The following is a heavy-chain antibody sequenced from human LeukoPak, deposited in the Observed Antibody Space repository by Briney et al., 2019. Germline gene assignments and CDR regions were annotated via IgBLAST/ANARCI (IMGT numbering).Heavy chain of an antibody. V-gene: IGHV3-30*02. J-gene: IGHJ4*02. CDR2: IRYDGSNK. CDR1: GFTFSSYG. CDR3: AKDRSFLENSGSYYSD. Sequence: GGSLRLSCAASGFTFSSYGMHWVRQAPGKGLEWVAFIRYDGSNKYYADSVKGRFTISRDNSKNTLYLQMNSLRAEDTAVYYCAKDRSFLENSGSYYSDWGQGTLVTVSS. D-gene: IGHD1-26*01.